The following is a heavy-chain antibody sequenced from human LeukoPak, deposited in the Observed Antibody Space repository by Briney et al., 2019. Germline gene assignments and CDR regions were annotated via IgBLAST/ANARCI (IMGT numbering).Heavy chain of an antibody. Sequence: GGSLRLSCAASGFTFSSYGMHWVRQAPGKGLEWVAVISYDGSNKYYADSVKGRFTISRDNSKNTLYLQMNSLRAEDTAVYYCAHLHYGSGSYYKGLDYWGQGTLVTVS. V-gene: IGHV3-30*03. CDR2: ISYDGSNK. CDR3: AHLHYGSGSYYKGLDY. D-gene: IGHD3-10*01. CDR1: GFTFSSYG. J-gene: IGHJ4*02.